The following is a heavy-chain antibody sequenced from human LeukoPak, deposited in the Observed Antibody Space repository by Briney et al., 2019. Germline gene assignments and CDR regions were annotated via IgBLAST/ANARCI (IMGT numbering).Heavy chain of an antibody. Sequence: GGSLGLSWVASGLTYSSSWMTWARQAPGKGLEWVATIKDDGSDKYYVDSVKGRFSISRDNAKSSLYLQMNSLRLEDTAMYYCADLGYSDWGQGTLVTVSS. CDR1: GLTYSSSW. CDR2: IKDDGSDK. V-gene: IGHV3-7*01. CDR3: ADLGYSD. J-gene: IGHJ4*02. D-gene: IGHD5-18*01.